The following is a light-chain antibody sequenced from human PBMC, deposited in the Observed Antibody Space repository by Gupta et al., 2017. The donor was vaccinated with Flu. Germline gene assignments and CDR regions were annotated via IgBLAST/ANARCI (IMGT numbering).Light chain of an antibody. CDR2: WAS. Sequence: DIGMILSQDSLAVSLGGRETLNCKSSQSVLCSSNNQNYLAWYQQKPGQPPKLRIYWASTRKAGVPDRCGSSGAGTDFPLTISSLQAEDVAVYCYHQDESTPRGTFGQGTKVEIK. V-gene: IGKV4-1*01. CDR1: QSVLCSSNNQNY. CDR3: HQDESTPRGT. J-gene: IGKJ1*01.